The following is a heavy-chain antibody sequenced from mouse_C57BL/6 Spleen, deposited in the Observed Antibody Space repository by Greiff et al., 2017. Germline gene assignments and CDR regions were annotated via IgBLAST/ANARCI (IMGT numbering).Heavy chain of an antibody. D-gene: IGHD2-5*01. CDR1: GYTFTSYW. CDR2: IDPSDSYT. CDR3: ARGSNYDWYFDV. Sequence: VQLQQPGAELVKPGASVKLSCKASGYTFTSYWMQWVKQRPGQGLEWIGEIDPSDSYTNYNQKFKCKATLTVDTSSSTAYMQLSSLTSEDSAVYYCARGSNYDWYFDVWGTGTTVTVSS. J-gene: IGHJ1*03. V-gene: IGHV1-50*01.